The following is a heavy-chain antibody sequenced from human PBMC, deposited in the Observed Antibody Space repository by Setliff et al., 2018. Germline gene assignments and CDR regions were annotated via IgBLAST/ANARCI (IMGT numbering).Heavy chain of an antibody. J-gene: IGHJ3*02. Sequence: SETLSLTCTVSGGSISSGGYYWSWIRQHPGKGLEWIGYIYYSGSTYYNPSLKSRVTISVDTSKNKLSLRLTSVTAADTALYYCARGLHDTSDDYYVGAFDMWGLGTKVTVSS. V-gene: IGHV4-31*03. D-gene: IGHD3-22*01. CDR3: ARGLHDTSDDYYVGAFDM. CDR2: IYYSGST. CDR1: GGSISSGGYY.